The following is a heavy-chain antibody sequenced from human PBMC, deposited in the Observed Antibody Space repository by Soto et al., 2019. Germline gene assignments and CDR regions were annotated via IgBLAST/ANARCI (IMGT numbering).Heavy chain of an antibody. V-gene: IGHV4-31*03. CDR2: IYYSGST. D-gene: IGHD3-22*01. CDR1: GGSISSGGYY. J-gene: IGHJ1*01. CDR3: AIYDSSGSRGFQH. Sequence: QVQLQESGPGLVKPSQTLSLTCTVSGGSISSGGYYWSWIRQHPGKGLEWIGYIYYSGSTYYNPSLKSRVTISVSTSKNQFSLKLSSVTAADTAVYYCAIYDSSGSRGFQHWGQCTLVTVSS.